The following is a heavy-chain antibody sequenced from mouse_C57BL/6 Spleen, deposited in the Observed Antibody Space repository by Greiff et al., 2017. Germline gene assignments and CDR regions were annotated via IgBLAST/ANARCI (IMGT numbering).Heavy chain of an antibody. D-gene: IGHD3-1*01. V-gene: IGHV14-2*01. CDR3: ARSGQYYFDY. CDR1: GFNIKDYY. Sequence: EVHLVESGAELVKPGASVKLSCTASGFNIKDYYMHWVKQRTEQGLEWIGRIDPEDGETKYAPKFQGKATITADTSSNTAYLQLSSLTSEDTAVYYCARSGQYYFDYWGQGTTLTVSS. J-gene: IGHJ2*01. CDR2: IDPEDGET.